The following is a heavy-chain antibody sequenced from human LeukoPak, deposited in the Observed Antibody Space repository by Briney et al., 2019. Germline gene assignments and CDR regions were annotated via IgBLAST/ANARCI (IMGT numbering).Heavy chain of an antibody. CDR1: GVSISSYY. CDR2: IYYSGST. D-gene: IGHD3-10*01. V-gene: IGHV4-59*01. CDR3: ARTRSYGSGNFAVFWFDP. J-gene: IGHJ5*02. Sequence: SETLSLTCAVSGVSISSYYWSWIRQPPGRGLEWIGYIYYSGSTTYNPSLKSRVTISVDTSKHQFSLKLSSVTAADTAVYYCARTRSYGSGNFAVFWFDPWGQGTLVTVSS.